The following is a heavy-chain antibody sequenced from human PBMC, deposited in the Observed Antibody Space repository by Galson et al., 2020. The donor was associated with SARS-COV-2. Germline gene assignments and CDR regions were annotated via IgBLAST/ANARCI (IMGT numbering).Heavy chain of an antibody. CDR2: MNPNSGNT. CDR3: ARVPPLRWRDYYYGMDV. J-gene: IGHJ6*02. CDR1: GYTFTSYD. Sequence: ASVKVSCKASGYTFTSYDINWVRQATGQGLEWMGWMNPNSGNTGYAQKFQGRVTMTRNTSISTAYMELSSLRSEDTAVYYCARVPPLRWRDYYYGMDVWGQGTTVTVSS. V-gene: IGHV1-8*01. D-gene: IGHD4-17*01.